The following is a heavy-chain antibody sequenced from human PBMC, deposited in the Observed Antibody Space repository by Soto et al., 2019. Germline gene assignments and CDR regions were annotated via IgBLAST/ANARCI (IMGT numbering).Heavy chain of an antibody. Sequence: QVQLEQSGAEVKKPGSSVKVSCKASGGTFSTHAIIWVRQAPGQGLAWMGGIIPAFGTTYFAQQFKGRVTLSADDLATTAYMEVSSLSSEDTAVYYCARGYCSGGNCYSGMDVWGQGTTVTVSS. CDR2: IIPAFGTT. CDR1: GGTFSTHA. CDR3: ARGYCSGGNCYSGMDV. J-gene: IGHJ6*02. V-gene: IGHV1-69*01. D-gene: IGHD2-15*01.